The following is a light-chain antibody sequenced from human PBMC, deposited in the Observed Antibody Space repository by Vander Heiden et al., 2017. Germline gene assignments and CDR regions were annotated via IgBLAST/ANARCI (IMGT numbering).Light chain of an antibody. CDR1: QSLLHSNGYNY. V-gene: IGKV2-28*01. CDR2: LGS. Sequence: DIVMTQSPLSLPVTPGEPASISCRSSQSLLHSNGYNYLDWYLQKPGQSPHLLFYLGSNRASGVPDRFSGSGSGTDFTLKISRVEAEDVGVYYCMQALQTPWTFGQGTKVEIK. J-gene: IGKJ1*01. CDR3: MQALQTPWT.